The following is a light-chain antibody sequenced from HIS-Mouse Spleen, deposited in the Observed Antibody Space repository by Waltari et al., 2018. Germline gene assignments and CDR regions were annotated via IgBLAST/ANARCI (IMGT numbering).Light chain of an antibody. CDR2: QDS. J-gene: IGLJ1*01. CDR1: NLGDKY. Sequence: SYELTQPPSVSVSPGQTASITCSGDNLGDKYACWYQQKPGQSPVLVIYQDSKRPSGIPERFSGSNSGNTATLTISGTQAMDEADYYCQAWDSSTAVFGTGTKDTVL. V-gene: IGLV3-1*01. CDR3: QAWDSSTAV.